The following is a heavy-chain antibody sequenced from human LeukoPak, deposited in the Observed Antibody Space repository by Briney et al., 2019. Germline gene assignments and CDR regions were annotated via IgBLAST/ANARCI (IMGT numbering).Heavy chain of an antibody. V-gene: IGHV3-30*18. CDR1: GFTFSSYG. CDR3: AKDPTHDYGDYVFY. Sequence: GGSLRLSCAASGFTFSSYGMHWVRQAPGKGLEWVAVISYDGSNKYYADSVKGRFTTSRDNSKNTLYLQMNSLRAEDTAVYYCAKDPTHDYGDYVFYWGQGTLVTVSS. CDR2: ISYDGSNK. D-gene: IGHD4-17*01. J-gene: IGHJ4*02.